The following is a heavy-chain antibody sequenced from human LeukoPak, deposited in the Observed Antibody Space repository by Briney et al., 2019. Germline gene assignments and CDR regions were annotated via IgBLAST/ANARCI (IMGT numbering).Heavy chain of an antibody. D-gene: IGHD6-19*01. CDR1: GFTFSSYW. V-gene: IGHV3-7*01. J-gene: IGHJ4*02. CDR2: IKQDGSEK. Sequence: GGSLRLSCAASGFTFSSYWMSWVRQAPGKGLEWVANIKQDGSEKYYVDSVKGRFTISRDNAKNSLYLQMNSLRAEDTAVYYCAKDPSSTLEWLVDYWGQGTLVTVSS. CDR3: AKDPSSTLEWLVDY.